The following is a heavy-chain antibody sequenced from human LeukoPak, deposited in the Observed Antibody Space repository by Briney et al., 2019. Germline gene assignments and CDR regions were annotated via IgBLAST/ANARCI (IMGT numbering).Heavy chain of an antibody. CDR2: LYSGGDT. CDR1: GFTVSNSY. CDR3: VRGGPSTWS. J-gene: IGHJ5*02. D-gene: IGHD2-15*01. Sequence: PGGSLRLSCAASGFTVSNSYMSWVRQSPGKRPEWVSVLYSGGDTYYADSVRGRFTISRDDAKNTVYLQMNNLRAEDTAVYYCVRGGPSTWSWGQGTLVTVSS. V-gene: IGHV3-66*01.